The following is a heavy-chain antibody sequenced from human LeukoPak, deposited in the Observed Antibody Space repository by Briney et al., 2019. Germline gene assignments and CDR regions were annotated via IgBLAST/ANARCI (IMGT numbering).Heavy chain of an antibody. Sequence: PSETLSLTCAVYGGSFSGYYWSWIRQPPGKGLEWIGEINHSGSTNYNPSLKSRVTMSVDTSKNQFSLRLSSVTAADTAVYYCARGRGYYDSSGYYGYWGRGTLVTVSS. D-gene: IGHD3-22*01. CDR2: INHSGST. J-gene: IGHJ4*02. CDR3: ARGRGYYDSSGYYGY. V-gene: IGHV4-34*01. CDR1: GGSFSGYY.